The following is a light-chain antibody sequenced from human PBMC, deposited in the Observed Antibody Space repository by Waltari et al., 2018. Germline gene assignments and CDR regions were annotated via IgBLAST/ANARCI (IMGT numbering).Light chain of an antibody. CDR3: QQYHDSPWT. CDR2: QAS. Sequence: DIQMTQSPSTLSASVGDRITITCRASQNIKRWFVWFQQKPGKSPKLLIYQASSLESGVPSRFSGSGSGTEFTLTISSLQRDDFATYYCQQYHDSPWTFGQGTQVEI. CDR1: QNIKRW. J-gene: IGKJ1*01. V-gene: IGKV1-5*03.